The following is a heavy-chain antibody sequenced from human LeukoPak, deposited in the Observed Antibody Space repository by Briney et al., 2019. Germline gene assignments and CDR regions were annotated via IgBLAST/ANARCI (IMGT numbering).Heavy chain of an antibody. V-gene: IGHV1-18*01. CDR2: ISAYNGNT. J-gene: IGHJ1*01. D-gene: IGHD5-24*01. CDR1: GYTFTSYG. CDR3: ARDQLWKWIDGYNEYFQH. Sequence: ASVKVSCKASGYTFTSYGISWVRQAPGQGLEWMGWISAYNGNTNYAQKLQGRVTMTTDTSTSTAYMELRSLRSDDTAVYYCARDQLWKWIDGYNEYFQHWGQGTLVTVSS.